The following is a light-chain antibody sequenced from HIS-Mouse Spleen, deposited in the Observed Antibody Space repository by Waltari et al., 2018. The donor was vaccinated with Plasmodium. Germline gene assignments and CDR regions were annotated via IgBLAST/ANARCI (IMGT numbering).Light chain of an antibody. J-gene: IGLJ2*01. CDR1: SSDVGGYNS. CDR3: SSYTSSSTRA. Sequence: QSVLTQPASVSGSPGQLITIPCTGTSSDVGGYNSVTWYQQNPGKPPNLMIYEVHNRPSGSSNRFSGSKSGNTASLTISGLQAEDEADYYCSSYTSSSTRAFGGGTKLTVL. CDR2: EVH. V-gene: IGLV2-14*01.